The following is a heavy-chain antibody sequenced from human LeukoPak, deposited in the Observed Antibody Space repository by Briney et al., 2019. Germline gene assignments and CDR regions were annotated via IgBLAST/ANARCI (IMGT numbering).Heavy chain of an antibody. CDR2: IYYSGST. Sequence: SETLSLTCTVSGGSISSYYWSWIRQPPGKGLEWIGYIYYSGSTNYNPSLKSRVTISVDTSKNQFSLKLSSVTAADTAVYYCAKDPFGYSSGWYGSGGYWGQGTLVTVSS. CDR3: AKDPFGYSSGWYGSGGY. CDR1: GGSISSYY. D-gene: IGHD6-19*01. J-gene: IGHJ4*02. V-gene: IGHV4-59*12.